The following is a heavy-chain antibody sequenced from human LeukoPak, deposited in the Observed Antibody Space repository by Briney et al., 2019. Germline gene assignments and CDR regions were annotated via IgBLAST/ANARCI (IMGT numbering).Heavy chain of an antibody. D-gene: IGHD4-17*01. CDR2: IYSGGDT. CDR1: GFDVSTNY. V-gene: IGHV3-53*01. J-gene: IGHJ6*02. CDR3: ARTVYYYAVDL. Sequence: GGSLRLSCAASGFDVSTNYMSWVRQAPGKGLEWVSIIYSGGDTFYADSVKDRFTISRDNAQNSLYLQMNSLRAEDTAVYFCARTVYYYAVDLWGQGTTVTVSS.